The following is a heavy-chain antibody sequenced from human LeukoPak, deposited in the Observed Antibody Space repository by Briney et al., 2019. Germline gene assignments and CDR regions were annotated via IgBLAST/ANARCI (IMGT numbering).Heavy chain of an antibody. CDR2: IYYSGST. Sequence: PSQTLSLTCTVSGGSISSGGYSWSWIRQHPGKGLEWIGYIYYSGSTYYNPSLKSRVTISVDTSKYQFSLKLSSVTAADAAVYYCARSPKPARPAVDYWGQGTLVTVSS. D-gene: IGHD6-6*01. V-gene: IGHV4-31*03. J-gene: IGHJ4*02. CDR3: ARSPKPARPAVDY. CDR1: GGSISSGGYS.